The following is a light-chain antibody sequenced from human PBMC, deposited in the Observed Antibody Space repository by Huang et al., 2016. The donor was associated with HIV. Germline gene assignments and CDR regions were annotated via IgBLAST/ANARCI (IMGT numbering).Light chain of an antibody. V-gene: IGKV1-5*03. CDR2: KAS. CDR3: QHQWT. J-gene: IGKJ1*01. CDR1: QRISTW. Sequence: DIQVTQSPSTLSAFVGDRVNITCRTSQRISTWLAWYQQRPGKAPNLLLSKASNLETCVPSRFSGNGCGTEFTLPINGLQPDDLATYYCQHQWTFGQGTKVEIK.